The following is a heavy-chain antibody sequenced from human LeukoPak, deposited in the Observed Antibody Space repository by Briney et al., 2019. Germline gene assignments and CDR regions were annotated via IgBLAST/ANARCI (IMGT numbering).Heavy chain of an antibody. Sequence: PGGSLRLSCAASGFSVSNNYMVWVRQAPGKGLEWVSILYSGGHTYYADSVKGRFTISRDNAKNSLYLQMNSLRAEDTAVYYCARDTYRLNLGYCSSTSCPPIDPWGQGTLVTVSS. CDR2: LYSGGHT. CDR1: GFSVSNNY. CDR3: ARDTYRLNLGYCSSTSCPPIDP. J-gene: IGHJ5*02. V-gene: IGHV3-53*01. D-gene: IGHD2-2*01.